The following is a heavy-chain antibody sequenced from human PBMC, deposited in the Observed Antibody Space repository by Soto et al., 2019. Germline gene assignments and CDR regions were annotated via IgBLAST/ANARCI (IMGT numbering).Heavy chain of an antibody. J-gene: IGHJ2*01. CDR1: GGSFSGYY. CDR3: ARRWESVTLFPLGL. D-gene: IGHD1-26*01. CDR2: INHSGST. Sequence: QVQLQQWGAGLLKPSETLSLTCAVYGGSFSGYYWSWIRQPPGKGLEWIGEINHSGSTNYNPSLKSRVTISVDTSKNQFSLKLSSVTAADTAVYYCARRWESVTLFPLGLWGRGTLVTVSS. V-gene: IGHV4-34*01.